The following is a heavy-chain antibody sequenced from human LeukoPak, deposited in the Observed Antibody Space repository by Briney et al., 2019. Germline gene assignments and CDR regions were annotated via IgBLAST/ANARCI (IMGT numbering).Heavy chain of an antibody. Sequence: GGSLRPSCAASGFTFSSYSMNWVRQAPGKGLEWVSSISSSSSYIYYADSVKGRFTISRDNAKNSLYLQMNSLRAEDTAVYYCARDYDILTGYSYHFDYWGQGTLVTVSS. J-gene: IGHJ4*02. CDR3: ARDYDILTGYSYHFDY. CDR1: GFTFSSYS. D-gene: IGHD3-9*01. V-gene: IGHV3-21*01. CDR2: ISSSSSYI.